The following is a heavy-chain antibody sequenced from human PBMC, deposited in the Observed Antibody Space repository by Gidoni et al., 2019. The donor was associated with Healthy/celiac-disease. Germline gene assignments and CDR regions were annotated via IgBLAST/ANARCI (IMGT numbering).Heavy chain of an antibody. CDR1: GGSISSGGYY. Sequence: QVQLQESGPGLVKPSQTLSLTCTVSGGSISSGGYYWSWIRQHPGKGLEWIGYIYYSGSTYYNPSLKSRVTLSVDHAKNQFSLKLSSVTAADTAVYYCARVRIAAAGHFDYWGQGTLVTVSS. V-gene: IGHV4-31*03. J-gene: IGHJ4*02. CDR3: ARVRIAAAGHFDY. CDR2: IYYSGST. D-gene: IGHD6-13*01.